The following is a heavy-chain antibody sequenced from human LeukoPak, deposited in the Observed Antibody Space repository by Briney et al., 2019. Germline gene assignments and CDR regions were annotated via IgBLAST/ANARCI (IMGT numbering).Heavy chain of an antibody. CDR3: AKTYYYDSLLDY. CDR2: IKQDGSEK. V-gene: IGHV3-7*05. Sequence: PGGSLRLSCAASGFTFSSYWMSWVRQAPGKGLEWVANIKQDGSEKYYVDSVKGRFTISRDNAKNSLYLQMNSLRAGDTAVYYCAKTYYYDSLLDYWGQGTLVTVSS. CDR1: GFTFSSYW. J-gene: IGHJ4*02. D-gene: IGHD3-22*01.